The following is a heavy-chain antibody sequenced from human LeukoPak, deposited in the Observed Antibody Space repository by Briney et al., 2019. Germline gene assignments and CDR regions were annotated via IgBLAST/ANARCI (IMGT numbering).Heavy chain of an antibody. V-gene: IGHV3-23*01. CDR1: GFTFSDYG. Sequence: GGSLRLACAASGFTFSDYGMSWVRQAPGKGLEWVSGISGSGGSTYCADSVKGRFSISRDNSRNMLYLQMNSLRAEDTAVYYWAKGRIAPDDWGQGTLVNVSS. CDR3: AKGRIAPDD. CDR2: ISGSGGST. J-gene: IGHJ4*02. D-gene: IGHD2-15*01.